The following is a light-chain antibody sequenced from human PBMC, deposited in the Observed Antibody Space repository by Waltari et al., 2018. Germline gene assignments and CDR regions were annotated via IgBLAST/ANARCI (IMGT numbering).Light chain of an antibody. Sequence: QSALTQSASVSGSPGQSITISCTGTSRNVGAYNLVSWYQHRPGRAPQLILSGVTKRPTWISDSFSGSKSGNTASMTISGLQSEDEADYYCTSYTQNRTGVFGGGTKVTVL. V-gene: IGLV2-23*02. CDR1: SRNVGAYNL. CDR3: TSYTQNRTGV. CDR2: GVT. J-gene: IGLJ3*02.